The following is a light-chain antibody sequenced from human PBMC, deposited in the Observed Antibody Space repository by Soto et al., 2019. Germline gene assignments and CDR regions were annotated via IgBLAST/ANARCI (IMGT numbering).Light chain of an antibody. CDR2: DTS. J-gene: IGKJ4*01. Sequence: EVVMTQSPDTLSVSPGDGATLSCRASQNVHSDLAWYQQKPGQAPRLVIYDTSTRATDIPVRFTGGGSGTEFTLTNSSLKSEDLAVYYWQQYNNWPLTFGGGTKVEIK. CDR1: QNVHSD. CDR3: QQYNNWPLT. V-gene: IGKV3-15*01.